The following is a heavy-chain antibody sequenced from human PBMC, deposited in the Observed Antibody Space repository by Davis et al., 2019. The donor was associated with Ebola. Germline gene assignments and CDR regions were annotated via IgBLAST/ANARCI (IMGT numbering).Heavy chain of an antibody. Sequence: SETLSLTCTVSGGSISSYYWGWIRQPPGKGLEWIGSIYYSGSTYYNPSLKSRVTISVDTSKNQFSLKLSSVTAADTAVYYCARHLAYYWYFDLWGRGTLVTVSS. CDR1: GGSISSYY. J-gene: IGHJ2*01. D-gene: IGHD3-16*01. CDR2: IYYSGST. CDR3: ARHLAYYWYFDL. V-gene: IGHV4-39*01.